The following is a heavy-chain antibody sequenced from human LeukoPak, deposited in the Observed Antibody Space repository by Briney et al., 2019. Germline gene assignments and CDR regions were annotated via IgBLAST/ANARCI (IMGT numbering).Heavy chain of an antibody. CDR2: ISKNSGYM. CDR1: GFTYSSYS. V-gene: IGHV3-21*01. CDR3: ARSSMVDANDAFDI. Sequence: PGGSLRLSCAASGFTYSSYSMNWVRQAPGKGLEWVSSISKNSGYMYYIDSVKGRFTISRDNANNSMYLQMNSLRADDTAVYYCARSSMVDANDAFDIWGQGTMVTVSS. D-gene: IGHD2-15*01. J-gene: IGHJ3*02.